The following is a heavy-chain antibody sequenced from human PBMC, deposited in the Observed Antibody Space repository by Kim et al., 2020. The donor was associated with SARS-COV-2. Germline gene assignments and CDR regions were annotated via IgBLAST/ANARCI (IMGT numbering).Heavy chain of an antibody. CDR3: ARDRRTLYYYYYGVDV. J-gene: IGHJ6*02. Sequence: GGSLRLSCAGSGFTSEFSFSTFGLHWVRQAPGKGLEWLAVISFDGNNKYYADSVKGRFTISRDNYKNTLYLQMDSLSPEDQAVYYCARDRRTLYYYYYGVDVWGQGTTVTVSS. CDR1: GFTSEFSFSTFG. CDR2: ISFDGNNK. V-gene: IGHV3-30*04.